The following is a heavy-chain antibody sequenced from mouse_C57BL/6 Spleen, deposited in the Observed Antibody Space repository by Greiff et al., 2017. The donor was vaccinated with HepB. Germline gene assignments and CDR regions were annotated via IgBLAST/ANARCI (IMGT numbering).Heavy chain of an antibody. CDR2: INPGSGST. CDR3: ARGEAVVGSVDY. D-gene: IGHD1-1*01. CDR1: GYAFTNYL. Sequence: VQLQQSGAELVRPGTSVKVSCTASGYAFTNYLIEWVKQRPGQGLEWIGGINPGSGSTNYNENIKGKTTLTADKSSNTAYMQLSSLTSEDSAVYYCARGEAVVGSVDYWGQGTSVTVSS. J-gene: IGHJ4*01. V-gene: IGHV1-54*01.